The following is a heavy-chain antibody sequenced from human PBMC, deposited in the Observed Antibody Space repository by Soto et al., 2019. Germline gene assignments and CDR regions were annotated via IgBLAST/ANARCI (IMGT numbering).Heavy chain of an antibody. CDR3: ARARYNTSPDY. V-gene: IGHV3-48*02. Sequence: EVQLVESGGGLVQRGGSLRLSCAASGFTFRSYGMNWVRQAPGKGLEWVSYISSTSNAIHYADSVKGRFTFSRDNAKNSLYLQMHSMRDEDTAVYYCARARYNTSPDYWGQGTLVTVSS. CDR2: ISSTSNAI. J-gene: IGHJ4*02. CDR1: GFTFRSYG. D-gene: IGHD1-20*01.